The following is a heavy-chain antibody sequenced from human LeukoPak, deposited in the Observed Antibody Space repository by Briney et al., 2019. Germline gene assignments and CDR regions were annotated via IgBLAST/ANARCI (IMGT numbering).Heavy chain of an antibody. J-gene: IGHJ4*02. CDR1: GFTFTNYV. Sequence: GESLRLSCAASGFTFTNYVMSWVRQAPGEGLDWVSAISGAADNAFHADSVKGRFTISRDNSKNTLYLQMNSLRAEDTAVYYCVKGSSGGRPYYFDSWGQGTLVTVSS. D-gene: IGHD2-15*01. CDR2: ISGAADNA. V-gene: IGHV3-23*01. CDR3: VKGSSGGRPYYFDS.